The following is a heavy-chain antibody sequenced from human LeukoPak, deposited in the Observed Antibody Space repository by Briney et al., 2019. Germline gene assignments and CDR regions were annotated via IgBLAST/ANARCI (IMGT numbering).Heavy chain of an antibody. J-gene: IGHJ6*03. V-gene: IGHV1-18*01. Sequence: ASVKVSCKASGYTFTSYGISWVRQAPGQGLEWMGWISAYNGNTNYAQKLQGRVTMTTDTSTGTAYMELRSLRSDNTAVYYCARVTRGDGYSDYYYMDVWGKGTTVTVS. CDR2: ISAYNGNT. D-gene: IGHD5-18*01. CDR3: ARVTRGDGYSDYYYMDV. CDR1: GYTFTSYG.